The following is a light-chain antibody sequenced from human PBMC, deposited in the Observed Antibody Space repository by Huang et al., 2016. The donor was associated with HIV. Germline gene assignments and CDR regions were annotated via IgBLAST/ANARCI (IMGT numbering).Light chain of an antibody. CDR2: AGS. Sequence: AIQMTQSPSALSASVGDRVTVTCRASQGIGNDLCWYQQKPGKAPKLLIYAGSRLQSVVPSRFSGSGSGTDFTRTISSLQPEDFATYYCLQDYNYPRTFGQGTKVEIK. J-gene: IGKJ1*01. CDR3: LQDYNYPRT. V-gene: IGKV1-6*01. CDR1: QGIGND.